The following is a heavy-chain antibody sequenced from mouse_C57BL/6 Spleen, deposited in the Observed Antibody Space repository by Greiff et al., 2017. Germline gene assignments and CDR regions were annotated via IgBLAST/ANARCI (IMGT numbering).Heavy chain of an antibody. Sequence: QVQLQQSGAELVKPGASVKISCKASGYAFSSYWMNWVKQRPGKGLEWIGQIYPGDGDTNYNGKFKGKATLTEDKSSSTAYMQLSSLTSEDTAVYFCAREDYSYAMDYWGQGTSVTVSS. V-gene: IGHV1-80*01. CDR3: AREDYSYAMDY. CDR1: GYAFSSYW. J-gene: IGHJ4*01. CDR2: IYPGDGDT. D-gene: IGHD2-12*01.